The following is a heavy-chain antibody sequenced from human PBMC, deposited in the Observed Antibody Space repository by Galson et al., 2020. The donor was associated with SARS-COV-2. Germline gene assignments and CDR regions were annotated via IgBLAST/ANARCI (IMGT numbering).Heavy chain of an antibody. Sequence: SQTLSLTCTVSGGSISSGDYYWSWIRQRPGKGLEWIGYIYYSGTTYYNPSLKSRVTISVDTSKNQFSLKLNSVTAADTAVYYCAKYSSTSFDPWGQGTLVTVSS. CDR2: IYYSGTT. CDR1: GGSISSGDYY. CDR3: AKYSSTSFDP. D-gene: IGHD6-13*01. V-gene: IGHV4-31*03. J-gene: IGHJ5*02.